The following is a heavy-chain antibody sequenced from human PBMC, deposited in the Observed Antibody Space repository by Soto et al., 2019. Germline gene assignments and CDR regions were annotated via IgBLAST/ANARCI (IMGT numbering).Heavy chain of an antibody. V-gene: IGHV3-23*01. CDR1: GFTYNNYA. D-gene: IGHD6-13*01. J-gene: IGHJ4*02. CDR3: TKRGARGSSWPFDY. Sequence: EVQLLESGGDLVQPGESLRLSCAASGFTYNNYAMSWVRQAPGKGLEWVSAISGTGETTYYADSVRGRFTISRDNSKNPLSLQINSLRAEDTAVYYCTKRGARGSSWPFDYWGQGTLVTVSS. CDR2: ISGTGETT.